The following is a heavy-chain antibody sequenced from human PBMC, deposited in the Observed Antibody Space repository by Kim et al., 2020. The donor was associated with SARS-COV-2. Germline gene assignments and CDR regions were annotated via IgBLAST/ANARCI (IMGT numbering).Heavy chain of an antibody. Sequence: DHSGSTDYNPSLKSRVTISVDTSKNQFSLKLSSVTAADTAVYYCARVGVWGQGTLVTVSS. D-gene: IGHD6-13*01. CDR2: DHSGST. J-gene: IGHJ4*02. CDR3: ARVGV. V-gene: IGHV4-34*01.